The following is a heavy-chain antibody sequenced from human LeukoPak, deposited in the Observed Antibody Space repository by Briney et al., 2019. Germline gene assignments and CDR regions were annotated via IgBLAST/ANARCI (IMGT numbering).Heavy chain of an antibody. V-gene: IGHV1-18*01. CDR2: ISAYNGNT. J-gene: IGHJ4*02. Sequence: ASVKVSCKASGYTFITYGISWVRQAPGQGLEWMGWISAYNGNTNYAQKLQGRVTMTTDTFTGTAYMELRSLRSDDTAVYYCARTGITIFGVVIIPQSLDYWGQGTLVTVSS. CDR3: ARTGITIFGVVIIPQSLDY. CDR1: GYTFITYG. D-gene: IGHD3-3*01.